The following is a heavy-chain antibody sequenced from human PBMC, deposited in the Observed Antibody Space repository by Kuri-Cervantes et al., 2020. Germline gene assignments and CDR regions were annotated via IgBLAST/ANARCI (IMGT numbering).Heavy chain of an antibody. CDR2: ISYDGSNK. Sequence: GGSLRLSCAASGFTFSSYGMHWVRQAPGKGLEWVAVISYDGSNKYYAGSVKGRFTISRDNSKNTLYLQMNSLRAEDTAVYYCAKIAVAGTSYSDYWGQGTLVTVSS. J-gene: IGHJ4*02. CDR3: AKIAVAGTSYSDY. CDR1: GFTFSSYG. V-gene: IGHV3-30*18. D-gene: IGHD6-19*01.